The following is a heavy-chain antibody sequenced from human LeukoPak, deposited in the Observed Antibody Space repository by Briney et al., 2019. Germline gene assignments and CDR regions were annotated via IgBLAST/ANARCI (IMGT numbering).Heavy chain of an antibody. D-gene: IGHD2-2*01. CDR2: IYPGDSDT. V-gene: IGHV5-51*01. J-gene: IGHJ6*04. Sequence: GEALKISFQGSGYRFTTYWIAWVRQMPGKGVGWMGIIYPGDSDTRYSPSFQGQVTISADKSISTAYLQWSSLKASDTAMYYCVRKGYCATTRCYYGLDVWGKGTTVTVSS. CDR1: GYRFTTYW. CDR3: VRKGYCATTRCYYGLDV.